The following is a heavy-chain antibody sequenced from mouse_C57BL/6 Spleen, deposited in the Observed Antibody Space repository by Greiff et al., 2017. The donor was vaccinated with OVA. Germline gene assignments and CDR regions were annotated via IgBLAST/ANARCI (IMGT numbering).Heavy chain of an antibody. D-gene: IGHD1-3*01. CDR3: ARERSLGY. V-gene: IGHV1-50*01. Sequence: VQLQQPGAELVKPGASVKLSCKASGYTFTSYWMQWVKQRPGQGLEWIGEIDPSDSYTNYNQKFKGKATLTVDTSSSTAYMQLSSLTSEDSAVYYCARERSLGYWGQGTTLTVSS. J-gene: IGHJ2*01. CDR1: GYTFTSYW. CDR2: IDPSDSYT.